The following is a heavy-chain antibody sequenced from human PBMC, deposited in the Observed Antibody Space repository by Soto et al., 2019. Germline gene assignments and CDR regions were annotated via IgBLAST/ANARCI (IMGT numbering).Heavy chain of an antibody. CDR1: GYTFSNYG. CDR2: ISLYSDGA. V-gene: IGHV1-18*01. D-gene: IGHD2-2*01. J-gene: IGHJ5*02. CDR3: ARVVPGAEAWFGP. Sequence: ASVKVSCKTSGYTFSNYGITWVRQAPGQPLEWLGWISLYSDGANYAQKSQGRVSMTTDTSTTTAYMELRSLRSDDTAVYYCARVVPGAEAWFGPWGQGTLVTVSS.